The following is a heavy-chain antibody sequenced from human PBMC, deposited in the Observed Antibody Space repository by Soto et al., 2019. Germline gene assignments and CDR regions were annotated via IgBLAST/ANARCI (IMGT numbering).Heavy chain of an antibody. CDR2: IIPIFGTA. Sequence: ASVKVSCKASGGTFSSDAISWVRQAPGQGLEWMGGIIPIFGTANYAQKFQGRVTITADKSTSTAYMELSSLRSEDTAVYYCARGKPLNAAMVPYYFDYWGQGTLVTVSS. J-gene: IGHJ4*02. D-gene: IGHD5-18*01. CDR3: ARGKPLNAAMVPYYFDY. V-gene: IGHV1-69*06. CDR1: GGTFSSDA.